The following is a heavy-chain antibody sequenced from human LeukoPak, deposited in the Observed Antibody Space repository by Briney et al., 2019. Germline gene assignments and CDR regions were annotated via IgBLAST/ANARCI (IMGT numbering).Heavy chain of an antibody. D-gene: IGHD4-17*01. CDR2: INHSGST. CDR3: ARGSSLRDADAFDI. Sequence: PSETLSLTCAVYGGSFSYYYWSWIRQLPGKGLEWIGEINHSGSTNYNPSLKSRVTISVDTSKNQFSLKLSSVTAADTAVYYCARGSSLRDADAFDIWGQGTMVTVSS. V-gene: IGHV4-34*01. J-gene: IGHJ3*02. CDR1: GGSFSYYY.